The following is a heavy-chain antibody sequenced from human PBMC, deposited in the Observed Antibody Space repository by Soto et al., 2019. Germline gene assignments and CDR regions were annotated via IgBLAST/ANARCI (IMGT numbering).Heavy chain of an antibody. CDR3: ARGQPPTPGDILTGYYPDY. J-gene: IGHJ4*02. CDR2: INHSGST. Sequence: QVQLQQWGAGLLKPSETLSLTCAVYGGSFSGYYCSWIRQPPGKGLEWIGEINHSGSTNYNPSLKTRVTISVDTSKNQFSLKLSSVTAADTAVYYCARGQPPTPGDILTGYYPDYWGQGTLVTVSS. CDR1: GGSFSGYY. D-gene: IGHD3-9*01. V-gene: IGHV4-34*01.